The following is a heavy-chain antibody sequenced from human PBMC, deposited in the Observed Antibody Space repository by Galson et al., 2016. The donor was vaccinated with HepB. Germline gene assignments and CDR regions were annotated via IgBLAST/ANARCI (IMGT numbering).Heavy chain of an antibody. CDR1: GDSVSSDGAA. V-gene: IGHV6-1*01. J-gene: IGHJ5*02. CDR3: ARAEANWDGGGDNWFDP. Sequence: CAISGDSVSSDGAAWNWIRQSPSRGLEWLGRTYYRSKWYNAYALSAKSRITINPDTSKNQFSLQLNSVTPEDTAVYYCARAEANWDGGGDNWFDPWGQGTLVTVSS. D-gene: IGHD7-27*01. CDR2: TYYRSKWYN.